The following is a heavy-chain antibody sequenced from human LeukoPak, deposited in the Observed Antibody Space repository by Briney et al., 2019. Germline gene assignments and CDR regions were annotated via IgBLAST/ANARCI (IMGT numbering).Heavy chain of an antibody. J-gene: IGHJ5*02. CDR2: INPSGGST. Sequence: ASVKVSCKASGYTFTSHYMHWVRQAPGQGLEWMGIINPSGGSTSYAQKFQGGVTMTRDTSTSTVYMELRSLRSEDTAVYYCATARRLEGYCSSITCLVPYNWLDPWGQGTLVTVSS. V-gene: IGHV1-46*01. D-gene: IGHD2-2*01. CDR3: ATARRLEGYCSSITCLVPYNWLDP. CDR1: GYTFTSHY.